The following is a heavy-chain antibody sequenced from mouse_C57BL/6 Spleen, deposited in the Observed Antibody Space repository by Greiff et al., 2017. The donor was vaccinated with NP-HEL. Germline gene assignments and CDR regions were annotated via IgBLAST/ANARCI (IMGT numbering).Heavy chain of an antibody. V-gene: IGHV1-22*01. D-gene: IGHD1-1*01. J-gene: IGHJ2*01. CDR1: GYTFTDYN. CDR3: ARFNYYGSSYDD. Sequence: VQLQQSGPELVKPGASVKMSCKASGYTFTDYNMHWVKQSPGKSLEWIGYINPNNGGTSYNQKFKGKATLTVNKSSSTAYMELRSLTSEDSAVYYCARFNYYGSSYDDWGQGTTLTVSS. CDR2: INPNNGGT.